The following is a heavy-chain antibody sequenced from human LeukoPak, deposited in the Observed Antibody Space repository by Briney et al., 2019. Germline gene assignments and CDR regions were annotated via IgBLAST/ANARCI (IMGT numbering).Heavy chain of an antibody. J-gene: IGHJ4*02. Sequence: PSETLSLTCTVSGGSFSSYYWSWIRQSPGKGLEWIGYIYSSGSTYYNPSLKSRVTISVDTSKNQFSLKLSSVTAADTAVYYCAGAKYYDVWSGYDYWGQGTLITVSS. D-gene: IGHD3-3*01. CDR2: IYSSGST. CDR3: AGAKYYDVWSGYDY. V-gene: IGHV4-4*09. CDR1: GGSFSSYY.